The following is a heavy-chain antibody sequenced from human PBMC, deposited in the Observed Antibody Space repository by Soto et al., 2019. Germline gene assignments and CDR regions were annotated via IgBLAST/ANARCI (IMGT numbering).Heavy chain of an antibody. CDR1: GGTFSSYA. J-gene: IGHJ6*02. V-gene: IGHV1-69*01. D-gene: IGHD3-22*01. CDR3: ARLVPYYYDSSGSTYYYYGMDV. Sequence: QVQLVQSGAEVKKPGSSVKVSCKASGGTFSSYAISWVRQAPGQGLEWMGGFIPIFGTANYAQKFQGRVTITADESTSTAYMELSSLRSEDTAVYYCARLVPYYYDSSGSTYYYYGMDVWGQGTTVTVSS. CDR2: FIPIFGTA.